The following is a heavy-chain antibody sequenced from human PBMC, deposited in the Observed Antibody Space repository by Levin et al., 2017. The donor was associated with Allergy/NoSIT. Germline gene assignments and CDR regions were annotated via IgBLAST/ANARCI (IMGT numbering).Heavy chain of an antibody. CDR3: ARRWAGSDGSYYYDYGMDV. CDR2: IYYSGST. CDR1: GGSISSYY. D-gene: IGHD5-24*01. J-gene: IGHJ6*02. Sequence: SETLSLTCTVSGGSISSYYWSWIRQPPGKGLEWIGYIYYSGSTNYNPSLKSRVTISVDTSKNQFSLKLSSVTAADTAVYYCARRWAGSDGSYYYDYGMDVWGQGTTVTVSS. V-gene: IGHV4-59*01.